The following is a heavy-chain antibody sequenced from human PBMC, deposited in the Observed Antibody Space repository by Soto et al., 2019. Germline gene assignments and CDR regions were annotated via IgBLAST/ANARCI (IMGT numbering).Heavy chain of an antibody. D-gene: IGHD3-3*01. J-gene: IGHJ4*02. CDR2: IIPIFGTA. CDR3: ARDTKRLEMANADFDY. CDR1: GGTFSSYA. Sequence: SVKVSCKASGGTFSSYAISWVRQAPGQGLEWMGGIIPIFGTANYAQKFQGRVTITADKSTSTAYMELSSLRSEDTAVYYCARDTKRLEMANADFDYWGQGTLVTVYS. V-gene: IGHV1-69*06.